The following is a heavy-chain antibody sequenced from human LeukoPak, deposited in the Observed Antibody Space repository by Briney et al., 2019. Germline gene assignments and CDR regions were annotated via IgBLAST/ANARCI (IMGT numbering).Heavy chain of an antibody. CDR1: GFPFNSHW. Sequence: GGSLRLSCAASGFPFNSHWMSWVRQAPGKGLEWVANIKEDGSEKTYVDSVKGRFTISRDNAKNSVYLQMDSLRVEDTAVYYCAAAPNSKYFDYWGQGNLVTVS. V-gene: IGHV3-7*01. J-gene: IGHJ4*02. CDR2: IKEDGSEK. D-gene: IGHD2/OR15-2a*01. CDR3: AAAPNSKYFDY.